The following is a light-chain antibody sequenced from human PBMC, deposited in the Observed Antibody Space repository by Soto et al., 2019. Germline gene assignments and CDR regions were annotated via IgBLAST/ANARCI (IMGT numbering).Light chain of an antibody. CDR3: QQRVNWPLT. CDR2: DAS. J-gene: IGKJ4*01. V-gene: IGKV3-11*01. CDR1: QSVRSY. Sequence: EIVLTQSPATLSLSPGERATLSCRASQSVRSYLAWYQHRPGQAPRLLIYDASKRATGVPARFTGSGSGTDFTLTISSLETEDFAVYYCQQRVNWPLTFGGGTKVEIK.